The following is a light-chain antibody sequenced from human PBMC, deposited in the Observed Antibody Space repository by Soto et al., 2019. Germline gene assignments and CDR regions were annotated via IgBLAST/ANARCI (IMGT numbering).Light chain of an antibody. J-gene: IGKJ2*01. V-gene: IGKV1-5*01. CDR2: DAS. Sequence: DIPMTQSPSTLSASVGDRVTITCRASQSISSWLAWYQQKPGKAPKLLICDASSLESGVPSRFSGSGSGTAFTLTISSLQPDDFATYYCQQYNSYPYTFGQGTKVEIK. CDR1: QSISSW. CDR3: QQYNSYPYT.